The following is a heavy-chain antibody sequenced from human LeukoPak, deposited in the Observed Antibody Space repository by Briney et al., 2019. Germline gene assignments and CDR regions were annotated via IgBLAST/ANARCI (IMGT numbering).Heavy chain of an antibody. J-gene: IGHJ4*02. Sequence: GGSLRLSCAASGFTFSSYAMSWVRQALGKGLEWVSAISGSGGSTYYADSVKGRFTISRDNSKNTLYLQMNSLRAEDTAVYYCAKSRRVVVAASNDYWGQGTLVTVSS. CDR2: ISGSGGST. D-gene: IGHD2-15*01. CDR3: AKSRRVVVAASNDY. CDR1: GFTFSSYA. V-gene: IGHV3-23*01.